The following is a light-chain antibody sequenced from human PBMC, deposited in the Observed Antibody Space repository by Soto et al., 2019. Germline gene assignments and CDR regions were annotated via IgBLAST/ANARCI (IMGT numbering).Light chain of an antibody. J-gene: IGKJ1*01. CDR3: LQHNSYPQT. CDR2: AAS. CDR1: QGIGND. V-gene: IGKV1-17*01. Sequence: DIQMNQSPSSLSASVGDRVTITCRASQGIGNDLGWYQQKPGKAPKRLIYAASSLQSGVPSRFSGSGCGTAFTLTISSLQPEDFATYYCLQHNSYPQTFGQGTKVEVK.